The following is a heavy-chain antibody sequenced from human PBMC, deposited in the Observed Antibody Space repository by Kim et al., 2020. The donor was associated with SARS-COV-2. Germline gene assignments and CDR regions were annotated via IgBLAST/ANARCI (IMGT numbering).Heavy chain of an antibody. CDR3: ARDRETRSSGWGY. D-gene: IGHD6-19*01. J-gene: IGHJ4*02. V-gene: IGHV1-18*01. CDR1: GYTFTSYG. CDR2: ISPYNGHT. Sequence: ASVKVSCKASGYTFTSYGISWVRQAPGQGLEWMGWISPYNGHTDYAQKLQGRVTMTTDTFTSTAYMELRSLRSDDTAVYYCARDRETRSSGWGYWGQGTLVTVSS.